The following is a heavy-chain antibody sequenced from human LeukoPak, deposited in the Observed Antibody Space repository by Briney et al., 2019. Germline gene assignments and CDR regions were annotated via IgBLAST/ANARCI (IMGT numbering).Heavy chain of an antibody. CDR1: GGSIKSNNW. D-gene: IGHD3-22*01. Sequence: SETLSLTCAVSGGSIKSNNWWSWVRQPPGKGLEWIGEIYHSGSTNYNRSLKSRVTISVDTSKNQFSLKLSSVTAADTAVYYCARGWKPDYYDSSGYCFDYWGQGTLVTVSS. V-gene: IGHV4-4*02. CDR2: IYHSGST. CDR3: ARGWKPDYYDSSGYCFDY. J-gene: IGHJ4*02.